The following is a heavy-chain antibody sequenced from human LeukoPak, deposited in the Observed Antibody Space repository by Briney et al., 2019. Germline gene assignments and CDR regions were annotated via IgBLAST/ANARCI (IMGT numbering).Heavy chain of an antibody. Sequence: GASVKVSCNASGYTFTGCYMHWVRRAAGQGREELGWINPNSGGTNYAQKFQGWVTMTRDTSISTAYMELSRLRSDDTAVYYCARDGGLVGIPGVVRMDVWGKGTTVTVSS. V-gene: IGHV1-2*04. J-gene: IGHJ6*04. CDR1: GYTFTGCY. CDR3: ARDGGLVGIPGVVRMDV. D-gene: IGHD2-8*02. CDR2: INPNSGGT.